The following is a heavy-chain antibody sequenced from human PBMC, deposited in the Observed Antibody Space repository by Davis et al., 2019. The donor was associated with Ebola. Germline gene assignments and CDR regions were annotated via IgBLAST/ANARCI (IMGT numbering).Heavy chain of an antibody. J-gene: IGHJ4*02. V-gene: IGHV3-48*03. CDR3: ARDRPHYDFWSGYLDY. CDR1: GFTFSSYE. Sequence: GESLKISCAASGFTFSSYEMNWVRQAPGKGLEWVSYISSSGSTIYYADSVKGRFTISRDNAKNSLYLQMNSLRAEDTAVYYCARDRPHYDFWSGYLDYWGQGTLVTVSS. CDR2: ISSSGSTI. D-gene: IGHD3-3*01.